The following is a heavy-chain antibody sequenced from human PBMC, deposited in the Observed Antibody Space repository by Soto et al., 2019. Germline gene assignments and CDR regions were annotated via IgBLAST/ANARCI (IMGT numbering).Heavy chain of an antibody. J-gene: IGHJ6*02. CDR1: GFTFSSYA. CDR3: AKDSSDGSYYGDYYYGMDV. D-gene: IGHD1-26*01. CDR2: ISGSGGST. Sequence: GGSLRLSCAASGFTFSSYAMSWVRQAPGKGLEWVSAISGSGGSTYYADSVKGRFTISRDNSKNTLYLQMNSLRAEDTAVYYCAKDSSDGSYYGDYYYGMDVWGQGTTVTVSS. V-gene: IGHV3-23*01.